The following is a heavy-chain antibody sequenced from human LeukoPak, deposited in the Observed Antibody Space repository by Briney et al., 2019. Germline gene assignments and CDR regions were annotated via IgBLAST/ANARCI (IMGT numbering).Heavy chain of an antibody. Sequence: ASVRVSCKASGNTFDGYYFHWVRQARGQGLEWMGWINSKSGATNHAQKFQGRLTMTRDTSISTAYMDLGKVTFYRPALYYCATKRATEGWYGFSHWGQGALVNVP. CDR3: ATKRATEGWYGFSH. CDR1: GNTFDGYY. CDR2: INSKSGAT. D-gene: IGHD6-19*01. V-gene: IGHV1-2*02. J-gene: IGHJ4*02.